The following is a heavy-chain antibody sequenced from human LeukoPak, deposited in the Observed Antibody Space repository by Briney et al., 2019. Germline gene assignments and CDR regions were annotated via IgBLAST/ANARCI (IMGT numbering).Heavy chain of an antibody. J-gene: IGHJ4*02. CDR2: IYYSGST. D-gene: IGHD3-22*01. Sequence: SETLSLTCTVSGGSISNYYWSWIRQPPGKGLEWIGYIYYSGSTNYNPSLKSRVTISVDTSKNQFSLKLSSVTAADTAVYYCARLEYYDSSGYYYPRLSFDYWGQGTLVTVSS. CDR1: GGSISNYY. CDR3: ARLEYYDSSGYYYPRLSFDY. V-gene: IGHV4-59*12.